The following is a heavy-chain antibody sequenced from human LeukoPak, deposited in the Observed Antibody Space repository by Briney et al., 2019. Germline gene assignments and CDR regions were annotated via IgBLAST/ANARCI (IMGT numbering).Heavy chain of an antibody. J-gene: IGHJ4*02. CDR1: GYSFTSYW. CDR3: ARTMVRGVIRPIFDY. D-gene: IGHD3-10*01. CDR2: IYPGDSDT. Sequence: PGESLKISCKGSGYSFTSYWIGWVRQVPGKGLEWMGIIYPGDSDTRYSPSFQGQVIISADKSTSTAYLQWSSLKASDTAMYYCARTMVRGVIRPIFDYWGQGTLVTVSS. V-gene: IGHV5-51*01.